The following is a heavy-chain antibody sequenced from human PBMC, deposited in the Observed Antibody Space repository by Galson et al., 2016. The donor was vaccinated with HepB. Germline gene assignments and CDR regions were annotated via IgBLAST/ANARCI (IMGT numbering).Heavy chain of an antibody. CDR1: GFTFSSYA. Sequence: SLRLSCAASGFTFSSYAMSWVRQAPGKGLEWVSAISGSGGSTYYADSVKGRFTISRDNSKKTLFLQMNSLRVEDTAVYFCAKDRQWLKLRSYWYFDLWGRGTLVTVS. CDR2: ISGSGGST. D-gene: IGHD6-19*01. J-gene: IGHJ2*01. CDR3: AKDRQWLKLRSYWYFDL. V-gene: IGHV3-23*01.